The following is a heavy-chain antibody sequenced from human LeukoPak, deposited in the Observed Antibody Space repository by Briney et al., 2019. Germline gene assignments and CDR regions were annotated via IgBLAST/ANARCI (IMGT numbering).Heavy chain of an antibody. CDR2: ISYDGRSK. J-gene: IGHJ4*02. Sequence: GGSLRLSCAASGFTFRNYGMHWVRQAPGKGLEWVAVISYDGRSKYYADSVKARFTISRDNSKNTLYLQVNSLRAEDRAVYYCAKDFSYLSYYFGSGIESWGQGALVSVSS. CDR3: AKDFSYLSYYFGSGIES. CDR1: GFTFRNYG. V-gene: IGHV3-30*18. D-gene: IGHD3-10*01.